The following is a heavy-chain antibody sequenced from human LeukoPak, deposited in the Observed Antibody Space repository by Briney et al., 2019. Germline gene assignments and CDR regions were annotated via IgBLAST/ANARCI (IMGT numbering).Heavy chain of an antibody. J-gene: IGHJ4*02. CDR3: ARGYSYGPVDY. CDR1: GFTFGDYV. CDR2: IGTAGDT. D-gene: IGHD5-18*01. Sequence: PGGSLRLSCAASGFTFGDYVMHWVRQATGKGLEWVSAIGTAGDTYYPGSVKGRFTISRENAKNSLYLQMNSLRAGDTAVYYCARGYSYGPVDYWGQGTLVTVSS. V-gene: IGHV3-13*01.